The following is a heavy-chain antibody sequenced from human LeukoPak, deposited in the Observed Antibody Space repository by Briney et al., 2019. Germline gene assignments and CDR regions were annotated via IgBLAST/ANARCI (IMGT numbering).Heavy chain of an antibody. CDR3: ARDTGKMTTVTTFNWYFDL. CDR2: INPNSGGT. V-gene: IGHV1-2*02. CDR1: GYTFTGYY. D-gene: IGHD4-17*01. J-gene: IGHJ2*01. Sequence: SVKVSCKASGYTFTGYYMHWVRQAPGQGLEWMGWINPNSGGTNYAQKFQGRVTMTRDTSISTAYMELSRLRSDDTAVYYCARDTGKMTTVTTFNWYFDLWGRGTLVTVSS.